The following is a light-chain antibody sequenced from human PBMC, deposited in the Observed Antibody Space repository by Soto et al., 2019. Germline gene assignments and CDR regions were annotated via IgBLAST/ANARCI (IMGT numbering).Light chain of an antibody. Sequence: EIVLTQSPGTLSLSPGERATLSCRASQSVSSSYLAWYQQKPGQAPRLLIYGASSRATGIPDRFSGSGSGTDFTLTISRLEPEDFAVYYCQQYGSSLEYLTFGGGTKVEIK. CDR2: GAS. V-gene: IGKV3-20*01. CDR3: QQYGSSLEYLT. CDR1: QSVSSSY. J-gene: IGKJ4*01.